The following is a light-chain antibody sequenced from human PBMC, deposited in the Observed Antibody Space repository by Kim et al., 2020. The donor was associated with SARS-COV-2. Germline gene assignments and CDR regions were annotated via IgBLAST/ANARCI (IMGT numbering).Light chain of an antibody. CDR1: TIGSKK. J-gene: IGLJ1*01. V-gene: IGLV3-9*01. Sequence: VALGQTARITCGGNTIGSKKVHWYQQKPGQAPVLVIYRDSNRPSGIPERFSGSNSGNTATLTISRAQAGDEADYYCQVWDSSFYVFGTGTKVTVL. CDR2: RDS. CDR3: QVWDSSFYV.